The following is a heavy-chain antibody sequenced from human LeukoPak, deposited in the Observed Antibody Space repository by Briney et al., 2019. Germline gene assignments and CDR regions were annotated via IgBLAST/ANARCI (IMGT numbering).Heavy chain of an antibody. D-gene: IGHD5-12*01. CDR3: ARDGYEKSIDY. CDR2: ISDGT. J-gene: IGHJ4*02. CDR1: GFTFSNYA. V-gene: IGHV3-23*01. Sequence: GGSLRLSCAVSGFTFSNYAMSWVRQAPGKGLEWVSAISDGTYYADSVKGRFTISRDNAKNSLYLQMNSLRAEDTAVYYCARDGYEKSIDYWGQGTLVTVSS.